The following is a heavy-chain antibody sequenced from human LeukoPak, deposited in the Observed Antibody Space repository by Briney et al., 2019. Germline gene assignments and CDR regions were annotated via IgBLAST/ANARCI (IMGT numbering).Heavy chain of an antibody. CDR2: SDPEDGET. D-gene: IGHD3-22*01. CDR3: EAHYYESSGYSDY. V-gene: IGHV1-24*01. CDR1: GYSLTELS. Sequence: ASVKVSCKVSGYSLTELSIHWVRQAPGKGLEWMGGSDPEDGETIYAQKFQDRVTMTEDTSTDTAYMELSSLRSEDTGVYYCEAHYYESSGYSDYWGQGTLATVSS. J-gene: IGHJ4*02.